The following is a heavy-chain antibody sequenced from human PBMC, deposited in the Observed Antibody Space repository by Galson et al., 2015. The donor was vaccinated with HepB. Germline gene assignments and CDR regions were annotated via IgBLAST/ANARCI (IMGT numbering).Heavy chain of an antibody. Sequence: SLRLSCAASGFTFNNHAMSWVRQAPGKGLEWVAVINGRGNKTQYADSVRGRFIISRDKSKSTVYLQMNSLRAGDTAEYHCAKGLSIDPWGQGTRVTVSS. CDR3: AKGLSIDP. J-gene: IGHJ5*02. CDR1: GFTFNNHA. V-gene: IGHV3-23*01. CDR2: INGRGNKT.